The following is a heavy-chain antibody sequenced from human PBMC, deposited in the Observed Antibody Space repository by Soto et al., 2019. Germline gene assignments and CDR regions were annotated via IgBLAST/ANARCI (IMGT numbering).Heavy chain of an antibody. J-gene: IGHJ6*04. Sequence: QPGGSLRLSCAASGFTFSSYSMNWVRQAPGKGLEWVSYISSSSSTIYYADSVKGRFTISRDNAKNSLYLQMNSLRAEDTAVYYCARDIRAYDFWSAYYMDAWGKETTLTVSS. CDR2: ISSSSSTI. V-gene: IGHV3-48*01. CDR3: ARDIRAYDFWSAYYMDA. D-gene: IGHD3-3*01. CDR1: GFTFSSYS.